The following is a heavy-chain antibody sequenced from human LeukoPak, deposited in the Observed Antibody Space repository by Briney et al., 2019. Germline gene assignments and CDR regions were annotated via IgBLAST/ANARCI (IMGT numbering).Heavy chain of an antibody. V-gene: IGHV3-7*01. CDR2: IKEDGSEK. J-gene: IGHJ6*03. CDR1: GFTFHTYW. Sequence: PGGSLRLSCTASGFTFHTYWMSWVRQAPGKGLEWVANIKEDGSEKYCVDSVKGRFTISRDNAKTSLYLQMNSLRAEDTAVYYCARDARPPYYYYYYMDVWGKGTTVTDSS. CDR3: ARDARPPYYYYYYMDV.